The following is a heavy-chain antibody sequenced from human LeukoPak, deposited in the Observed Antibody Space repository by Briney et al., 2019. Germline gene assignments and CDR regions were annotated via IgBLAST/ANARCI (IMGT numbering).Heavy chain of an antibody. Sequence: GGSLRLSCAASGFTFSNYSMNWVRQAPGKGLEWVSSISSSSSYIYYADSVKGRFTISRDNAKNSLYLQMNSLRAEDTAVYYCARSLTTVTTRYFDYWGQGTLVTVSS. CDR2: ISSSSSYI. D-gene: IGHD4-17*01. CDR3: ARSLTTVTTRYFDY. V-gene: IGHV3-21*01. CDR1: GFTFSNYS. J-gene: IGHJ4*02.